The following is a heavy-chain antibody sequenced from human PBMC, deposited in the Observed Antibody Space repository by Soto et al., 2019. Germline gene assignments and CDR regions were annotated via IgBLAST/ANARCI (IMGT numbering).Heavy chain of an antibody. V-gene: IGHV4-31*03. J-gene: IGHJ4*02. CDR2: IYYSGST. Sequence: SETLSLTCTVSGGSISSGGYYWSWIRQHPGKGLEWIGYIYYSGSTYYNPSLKSRVTISVDTSKNQFSLKLSSVTAADTAVYYCARQEGYCSSTSCLPYFDYWGQGTLVTVSS. D-gene: IGHD2-2*01. CDR3: ARQEGYCSSTSCLPYFDY. CDR1: GGSISSGGYY.